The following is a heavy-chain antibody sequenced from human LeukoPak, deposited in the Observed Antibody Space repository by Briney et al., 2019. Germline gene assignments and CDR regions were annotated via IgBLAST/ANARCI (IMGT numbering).Heavy chain of an antibody. CDR3: ARDDRPEDGNWFDP. V-gene: IGHV3-21*01. Sequence: GGSLRLSCAASGFTFSSYSMNWVRQAPGKGLEWVSSISSSSSYIYYADSVKGRFTISRDNAKNSLYLQMNSLRAEDTAVYYCARDDRPEDGNWFDPWGQGTLVTVSS. CDR1: GFTFSSYS. CDR2: ISSSSSYI. D-gene: IGHD1-14*01. J-gene: IGHJ5*02.